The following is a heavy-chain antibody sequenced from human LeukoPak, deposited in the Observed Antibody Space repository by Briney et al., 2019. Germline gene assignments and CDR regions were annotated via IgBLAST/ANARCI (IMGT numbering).Heavy chain of an antibody. CDR2: ISAYNGNT. D-gene: IGHD6-19*01. CDR1: GYTFTSYG. V-gene: IGHV1-18*01. Sequence: ASVKVSCKASGYTFTSYGISWVRQAPGQGLEWMGWISAYNGNTNYAQKLQGRVTMTTDTSTSTAYMELRSLRSDDTAVYYCARGLDSSGWHTYYYYGMDVWGQGTTVTVSS. J-gene: IGHJ6*02. CDR3: ARGLDSSGWHTYYYYGMDV.